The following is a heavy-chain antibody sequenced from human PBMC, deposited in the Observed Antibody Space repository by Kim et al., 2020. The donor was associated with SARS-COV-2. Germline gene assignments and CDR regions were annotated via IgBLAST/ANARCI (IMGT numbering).Heavy chain of an antibody. CDR2: ISGSGGRT. CDR3: AKDQRPSYYYGSGSSDWFDP. V-gene: IGHV3-23*01. J-gene: IGHJ5*02. CDR1: GFTFSSYA. D-gene: IGHD3-10*01. Sequence: GGSLRLSCAASGFTFSSYAMNWVRQAPGKGLEWVSTISGSGGRTYYADSVKGRFTISRDNSKNTLYLQMNGLRAEDTAVYYCAKDQRPSYYYGSGSSDWFDPWGQGTLVTVSS.